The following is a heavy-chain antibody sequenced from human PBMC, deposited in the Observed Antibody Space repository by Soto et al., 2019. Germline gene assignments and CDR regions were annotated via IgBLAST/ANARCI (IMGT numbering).Heavy chain of an antibody. CDR1: GFTFSSYG. V-gene: IGHV3-33*01. CDR2: IWYDGSNK. Sequence: SXRLSCAASGFTFSSYGMHWVRQAPGKGLEGVAVIWYDGSNKYYADSVKGRFTISRDNSKNTLYLQMNSLRAEDTAVYYXXXXXXXXXXELTXXDXXGQGXLXXVSS. CDR3: XXXXXXXXXELTXXDX. J-gene: IGHJ4*02. D-gene: IGHD1-26*01.